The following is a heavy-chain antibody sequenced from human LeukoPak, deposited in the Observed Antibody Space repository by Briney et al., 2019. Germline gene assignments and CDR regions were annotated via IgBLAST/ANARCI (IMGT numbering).Heavy chain of an antibody. Sequence: ASVKVSCKASGYTFTSYGISWVRPAPGQGLEWMGWISAYNGNTNYAQKLQGRVTMTTDTSTSTAYMELRSLRSDDTAVYYCARGSPGYYYYYYYMDVWGKGTTVTVSS. D-gene: IGHD1-26*01. CDR3: ARGSPGYYYYYYYMDV. J-gene: IGHJ6*03. V-gene: IGHV1-18*01. CDR2: ISAYNGNT. CDR1: GYTFTSYG.